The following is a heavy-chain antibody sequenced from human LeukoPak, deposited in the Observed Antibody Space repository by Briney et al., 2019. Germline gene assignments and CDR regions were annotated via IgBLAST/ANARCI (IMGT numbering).Heavy chain of an antibody. D-gene: IGHD1-1*01. Sequence: QPGGSLRLSCAASGFTVSSNYMSWVRQAPGKGLEWVSLISWDGGSTYYADSVKGRFTISRDNAKNSLDLHMNSLRAEDTAVYFCAKSRSGSANWALQIFDNWGQGTLVTVSS. CDR2: ISWDGGST. J-gene: IGHJ4*02. CDR1: GFTVSSNY. V-gene: IGHV3-53*01. CDR3: AKSRSGSANWALQIFDN.